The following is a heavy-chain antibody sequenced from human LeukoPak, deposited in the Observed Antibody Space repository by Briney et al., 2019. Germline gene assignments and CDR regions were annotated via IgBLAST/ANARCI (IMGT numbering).Heavy chain of an antibody. Sequence: PSETLSLTCTVSGYSISSGYYWGWIRQPPGKGLEWIGSIHHSGSTYYNPSLKSRVTISVDTSKNQFSLKLSSVTAADTAVYYCARGLYCSGGSCSPFYYYYYYMDVWGKGTTVTVSS. CDR1: GYSISSGYY. J-gene: IGHJ6*03. CDR2: IHHSGST. V-gene: IGHV4-38-2*02. D-gene: IGHD2-15*01. CDR3: ARGLYCSGGSCSPFYYYYYYMDV.